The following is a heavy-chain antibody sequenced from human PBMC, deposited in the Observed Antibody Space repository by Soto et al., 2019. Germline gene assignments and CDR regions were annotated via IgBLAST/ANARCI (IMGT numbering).Heavy chain of an antibody. D-gene: IGHD3-3*01. J-gene: IGHJ6*02. CDR2: INHSGST. V-gene: IGHV4-34*01. CDR1: GGSFSGYY. CDR3: ARAGSVGITIFGVVITTDYYYYGMDV. Sequence: PSETVSLTCAVYGGSFSGYYWSWIRQPPGEGLEWIGEINHSGSTNYNPSLKSRVTISVDTSKNQFSLKLSSVTAADTAVYYCARAGSVGITIFGVVITTDYYYYGMDVWGQGITVTVSS.